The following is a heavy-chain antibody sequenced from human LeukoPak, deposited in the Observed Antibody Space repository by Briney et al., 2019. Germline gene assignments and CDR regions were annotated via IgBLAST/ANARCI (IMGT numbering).Heavy chain of an antibody. J-gene: IGHJ4*02. Sequence: ASVKVSCKASGYTFTSYYMHWVRQAPGQGLEWMGIINPSGGSTSYAQKFQGRVTISVDKSKNQFSLKLSSVTAADTAVYYCARRGDYYYDSSGYWYYFDYWGQGTLVTVSS. CDR2: INPSGGST. V-gene: IGHV1-46*01. CDR3: ARRGDYYYDSSGYWYYFDY. D-gene: IGHD3-22*01. CDR1: GYTFTSYY.